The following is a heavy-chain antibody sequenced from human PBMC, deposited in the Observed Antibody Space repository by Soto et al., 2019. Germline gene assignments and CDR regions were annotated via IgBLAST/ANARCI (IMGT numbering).Heavy chain of an antibody. V-gene: IGHV3-21*01. CDR1: GFTFSSYS. CDR2: ISSSSSYI. CDR3: ARGVKVVVVTGGSDYYYGMDV. Sequence: PGGSLRLSCAASGFTFSSYSMNWVRQAPGKGLEWVSSISSSSSYIYYADSVKGRFTISRDNAKNSLYLQMNSLRAEDTAVYYCARGVKVVVVTGGSDYYYGMDVWGQGTTVTVSS. J-gene: IGHJ6*02. D-gene: IGHD3-22*01.